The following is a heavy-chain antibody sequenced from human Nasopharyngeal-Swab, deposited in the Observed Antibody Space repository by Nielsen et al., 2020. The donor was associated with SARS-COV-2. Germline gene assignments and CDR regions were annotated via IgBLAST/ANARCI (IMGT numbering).Heavy chain of an antibody. Sequence: ASVKVSCKVSGDTLTELSIHWVRQAPGKGLEWMGGFDPRDGQTVYAQKFQGRVTMTEDTSTDTAYMELSGLTSDDTAVYYCATDRRWNYYYGMEVWGQGTTVTVSS. CDR1: GDTLTELS. J-gene: IGHJ6*02. CDR2: FDPRDGQT. D-gene: IGHD2-15*01. V-gene: IGHV1-24*01. CDR3: ATDRRWNYYYGMEV.